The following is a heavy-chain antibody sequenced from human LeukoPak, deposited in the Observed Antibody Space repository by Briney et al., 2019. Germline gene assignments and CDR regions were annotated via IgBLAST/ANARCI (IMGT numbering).Heavy chain of an antibody. CDR3: ARSRGAAAEYWFDP. D-gene: IGHD6-13*01. CDR1: GGSFSGYY. CDR2: INHSGST. J-gene: IGHJ5*02. Sequence: SETLSLTCAVYGGSFSGYYWSWIRQPPGKGLEWIGEINHSGSTNYNPSLKSRVTISVDTSKNQFSLKLSSVTAADTAVYYCARSRGAAAEYWFDPWGQGTLVTVSS. V-gene: IGHV4-34*01.